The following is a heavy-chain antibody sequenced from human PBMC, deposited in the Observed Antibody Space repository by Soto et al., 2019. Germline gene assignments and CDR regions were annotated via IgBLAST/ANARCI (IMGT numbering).Heavy chain of an antibody. CDR3: AKDFITIFGVVIIDRDGMDV. J-gene: IGHJ6*02. CDR1: GFTFSSYA. D-gene: IGHD3-3*01. Sequence: PGGSLRLSCAASGFTFSSYAMSWVRQAPGKGLEWVSAISGSGGSTYYADSVKGRFTISRDNSKNTLYLQMNSLRAEDTAVYYCAKDFITIFGVVIIDRDGMDVWGQGTTVTVSS. CDR2: ISGSGGST. V-gene: IGHV3-23*01.